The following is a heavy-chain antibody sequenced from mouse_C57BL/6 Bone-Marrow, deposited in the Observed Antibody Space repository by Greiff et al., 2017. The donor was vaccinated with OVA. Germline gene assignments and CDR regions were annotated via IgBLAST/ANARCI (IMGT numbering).Heavy chain of an antibody. CDR1: GFTFSSYG. J-gene: IGHJ1*03. Sequence: EVHLVESGGDLVKPGGSLKLSCAASGFTFSSYGMSWVRQTPDKRLEWVATISSGGSYTYYPDSVKGRFTISRDNAKNTLYLQMSSLKSEDTAMYYCARHTTTVVAHWYFDVWGTGTTVTVSS. CDR3: ARHTTTVVAHWYFDV. CDR2: ISSGGSYT. D-gene: IGHD1-1*01. V-gene: IGHV5-6*01.